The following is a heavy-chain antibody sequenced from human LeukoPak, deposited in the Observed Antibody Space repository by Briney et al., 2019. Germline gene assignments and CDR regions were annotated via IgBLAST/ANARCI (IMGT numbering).Heavy chain of an antibody. D-gene: IGHD3-10*01. CDR3: ARIITMVRGVILGPYYYYMDV. J-gene: IGHJ6*03. CDR2: IYHSGST. V-gene: IGHV4-38-2*02. Sequence: SETLSLTCTVSGYSISRGYYWGWIRQPPGKGLEWIGSIYHSGSTYYNPSLKSRVTISVDTSKNQFSLKLSSVTAADTAVYYCARIITMVRGVILGPYYYYMDVWGKGTTVTVSS. CDR1: GYSISRGYY.